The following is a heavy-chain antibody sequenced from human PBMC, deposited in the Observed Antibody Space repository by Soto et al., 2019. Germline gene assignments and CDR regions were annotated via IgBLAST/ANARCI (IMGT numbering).Heavy chain of an antibody. V-gene: IGHV4-31*03. CDR3: ARDQGYFDWLEGFDT. CDR2: IYYSGST. D-gene: IGHD3-9*01. Sequence: SETLSLTCTVSGGSISSGGYYWSWIRQHPGKGLEWIGYIYYSGSTYYNPSLKSRVTISVDTSKNQFSLKLSSVTAADTAVYYCARDQGYFDWLEGFDTWGQGTMVTVSS. J-gene: IGHJ5*02. CDR1: GGSISSGGYY.